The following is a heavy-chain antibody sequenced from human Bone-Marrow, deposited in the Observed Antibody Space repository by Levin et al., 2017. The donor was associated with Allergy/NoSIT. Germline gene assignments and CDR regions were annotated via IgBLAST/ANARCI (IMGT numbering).Heavy chain of an antibody. CDR2: INHSGST. D-gene: IGHD2-2*02. Sequence: SQTLSLTCAVYGGTFSDYYWGWLRQPPGKGLEWIGEINHSGSTNYNPSLKSRVTISVDTSKNQFSLKLSSVTAADTAVYYCARGGGYCGSTSCYNDYWGQGALVTVSS. V-gene: IGHV4-34*01. CDR1: GGTFSDYY. J-gene: IGHJ4*02. CDR3: ARGGGYCGSTSCYNDY.